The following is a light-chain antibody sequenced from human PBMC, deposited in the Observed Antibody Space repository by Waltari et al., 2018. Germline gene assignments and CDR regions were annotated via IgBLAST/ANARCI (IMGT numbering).Light chain of an antibody. CDR1: QSISKY. Sequence: EIVFTHSPGTLSLSTGERDPLSCRASQSISKYLVWYQQKPGQAPRLLIYEASIRATGIPDRFSGSGSGTDFSLIISRLEPEDFAVYYCQKYEALPATFGQGTKVEIK. V-gene: IGKV3-20*01. CDR3: QKYEALPAT. CDR2: EAS. J-gene: IGKJ1*01.